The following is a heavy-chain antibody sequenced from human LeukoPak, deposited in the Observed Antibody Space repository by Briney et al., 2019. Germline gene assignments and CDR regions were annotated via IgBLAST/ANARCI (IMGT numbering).Heavy chain of an antibody. J-gene: IGHJ4*02. CDR3: ARRYYDSSGYL. V-gene: IGHV3-30*02. D-gene: IGHD3-22*01. CDR2: IRYDGSNK. CDR1: GFTFSSYG. Sequence: GGSLRLSCAASGFTFSSYGMHWVRQAPGKGLEWVAFIRYDGSNKYYAGSVKGRFTISRDNSKNTLYLQMNSLRAEDTAVYYCARRYYDSSGYLWGQGTLVTVSS.